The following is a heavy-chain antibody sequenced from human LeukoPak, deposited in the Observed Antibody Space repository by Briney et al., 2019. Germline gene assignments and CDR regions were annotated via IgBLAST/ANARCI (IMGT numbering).Heavy chain of an antibody. D-gene: IGHD3/OR15-3a*01. J-gene: IGHJ4*02. V-gene: IGHV4-39*01. CDR2: IYYSGNT. CDR3: ARGRTGYYN. CDR1: GVSVTSSAYY. Sequence: SETLSLTCTVSGVSVTSSAYYWGWIRQSPGKGLEWIGNIYYSGNTYYNPSLKSRVTISVDTSKNQFSLKLSSVTAADTAVYYCARGRTGYYNWGQGTLVTVSS.